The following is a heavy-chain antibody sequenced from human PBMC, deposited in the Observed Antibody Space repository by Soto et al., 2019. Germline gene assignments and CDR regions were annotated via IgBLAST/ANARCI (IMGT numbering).Heavy chain of an antibody. CDR1: GGSFSGYH. V-gene: IGHV4-34*01. J-gene: IGHJ4*02. Sequence: PSETLSLTCAVYGGSFSGYHWSWIRQAPGKGLEWIGEIDYSGSTNYNPSLKSRVTIPLDTSKNQFSLTLTSVTAADTAVYYCARGPYSSRLFDFWGQGTLVTVSS. CDR3: ARGPYSSRLFDF. CDR2: IDYSGST. D-gene: IGHD6-13*01.